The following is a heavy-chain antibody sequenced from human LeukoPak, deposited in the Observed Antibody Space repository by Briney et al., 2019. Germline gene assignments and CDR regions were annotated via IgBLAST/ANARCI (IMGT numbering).Heavy chain of an antibody. CDR3: AKFLVSGDVQEYDSGSYYKYYYMDV. CDR1: RFTFRSYA. J-gene: IGHJ6*03. CDR2: ISGSGGRT. V-gene: IGHV3-23*01. Sequence: GGSLRLSCAASRFTFRSYAMNWVRQAPGKGLEWVSGISGSGGRTYYADSVKGRFTTSRDNSKNTLDLQMNSLRAEDTAVYYCAKFLVSGDVQEYDSGSYYKYYYMDVWGKGTTVTVSS. D-gene: IGHD3-10*01.